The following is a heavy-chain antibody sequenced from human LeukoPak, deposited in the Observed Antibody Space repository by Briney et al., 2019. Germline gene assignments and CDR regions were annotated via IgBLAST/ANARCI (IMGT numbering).Heavy chain of an antibody. V-gene: IGHV3-74*01. J-gene: IGHJ6*02. Sequence: PGGSLRLSCAASGFTFSSYWMHWVRQAPGKGLVWVSCINSDGSSTSYADSVKGRFTISRDNAKNTLYLQMNSLRAEDTAVYYCARNYGMDVWGQGTTVTVSS. CDR3: ARNYGMDV. CDR2: INSDGSST. CDR1: GFTFSSYW.